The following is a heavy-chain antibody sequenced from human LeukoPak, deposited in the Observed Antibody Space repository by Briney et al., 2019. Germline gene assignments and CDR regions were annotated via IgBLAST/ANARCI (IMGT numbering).Heavy chain of an antibody. Sequence: GGSLRLSCAASGFTFSSYWMSWVRKAPGKGLEWVANIKQDGSEKYYVDSVKGRFTISRDNAKNSLYLQMNSLRAEDTAVYYCARSGGNPAAYFDYWGQGTLVTVSS. CDR3: ARSGGNPAAYFDY. V-gene: IGHV3-7*01. CDR2: IKQDGSEK. J-gene: IGHJ4*02. CDR1: GFTFSSYW. D-gene: IGHD2-15*01.